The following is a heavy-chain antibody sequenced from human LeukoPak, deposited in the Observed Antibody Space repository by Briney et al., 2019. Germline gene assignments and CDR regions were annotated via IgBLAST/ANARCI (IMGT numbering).Heavy chain of an antibody. J-gene: IGHJ4*02. D-gene: IGHD6-13*01. CDR3: ARDAAAAGTNGNVDY. CDR1: GGSISSSNW. V-gene: IGHV4-4*02. CDR2: IYHRGST. Sequence: SETLSLTCAVSGGSISSSNWWGWVRQPPGKGLEWIGEIYHRGSTNYNPSLKSRVTISIDKSKNQFSLKLSSVTAADTAVYYCARDAAAAGTNGNVDYCGQGTLVTVSS.